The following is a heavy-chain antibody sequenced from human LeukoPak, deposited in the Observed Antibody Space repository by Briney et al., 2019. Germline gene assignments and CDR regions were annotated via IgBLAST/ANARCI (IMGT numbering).Heavy chain of an antibody. CDR3: ARDGGSAWFFRY. D-gene: IGHD6-19*01. V-gene: IGHV3-11*04. CDR1: GFTFSDYY. J-gene: IGHJ4*02. CDR2: ISSSGNTK. Sequence: NTGGSLRLSCAASGFTFSDYYMSWIRQAPGKGLEWVSYISSSGNTKYYADSVKGRFTISRDNAKNSLYLQMNSLRAEDTAVYYCARDGGSAWFFRYWGQGTLVTVSS.